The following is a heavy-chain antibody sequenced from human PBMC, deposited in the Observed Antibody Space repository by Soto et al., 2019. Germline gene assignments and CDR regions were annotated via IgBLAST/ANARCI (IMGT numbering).Heavy chain of an antibody. CDR1: GYSFTDYH. V-gene: IGHV1-2*04. Sequence: ASVKVSCKASGYSFTDYHIHWVRQAPGQGLEWLGRINPKSGGTSTAQKFQGWVTMTTDTSISTASMELTRLTSDDTAIYYSARGDSTDCSNGVCSFFYNHDMAVWG. CDR2: INPKSGGT. J-gene: IGHJ6*02. D-gene: IGHD2-8*01. CDR3: ARGDSTDCSNGVCSFFYNHDMAV.